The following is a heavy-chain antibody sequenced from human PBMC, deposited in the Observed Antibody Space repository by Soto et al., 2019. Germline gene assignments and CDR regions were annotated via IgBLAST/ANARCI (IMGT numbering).Heavy chain of an antibody. D-gene: IGHD4-17*01. CDR1: GYTFTSYW. J-gene: IGHJ6*02. Sequence: GESLKISCKGSGYTFTSYWITWVRQMPGKGLEWMGRIDPSDSYTNYSPSFQGHVTISADKSISTAYLQWSSLKASDTAIYYCARRDADDDKTTYYYGMDVWGQGTTVTVSS. CDR2: IDPSDSYT. V-gene: IGHV5-10-1*01. CDR3: ARRDADDDKTTYYYGMDV.